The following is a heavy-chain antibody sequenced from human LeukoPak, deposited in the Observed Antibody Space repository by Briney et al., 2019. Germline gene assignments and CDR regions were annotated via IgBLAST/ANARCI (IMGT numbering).Heavy chain of an antibody. V-gene: IGHV3-30*04. CDR3: ARDVRRAARYYFDY. CDR2: IAADGKDK. D-gene: IGHD6-25*01. CDR1: GFTFSTYA. J-gene: IGHJ4*02. Sequence: PGGSLRLSCAASGFTFSTYALHWVRQAPGKGLEWVAVIAADGKDKHHADSVKGRFTISRDNSKNTLYLQMNSLRTEDTAVYYCARDVRRAARYYFDYWGQGTLVTVSS.